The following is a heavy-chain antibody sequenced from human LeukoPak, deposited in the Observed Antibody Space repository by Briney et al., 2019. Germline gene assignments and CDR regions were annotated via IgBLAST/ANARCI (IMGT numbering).Heavy chain of an antibody. D-gene: IGHD3-22*01. CDR3: ARARGDSYYYDSSGYYSAAFDI. Sequence: GGSLRLSCVASGFMFSSYWMSWVRQAPGKGLEWVANIKLDGSEQSYVDSVKGRFTISRDNAKNSLYLQMNSLRAEDTAVYYCARARGDSYYYDSSGYYSAAFDIWGQGTMVTVSS. V-gene: IGHV3-7*01. J-gene: IGHJ3*02. CDR1: GFMFSSYW. CDR2: IKLDGSEQ.